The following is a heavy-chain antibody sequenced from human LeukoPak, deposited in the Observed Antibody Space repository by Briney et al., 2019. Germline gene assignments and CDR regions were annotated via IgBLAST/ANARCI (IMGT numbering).Heavy chain of an antibody. D-gene: IGHD2-8*02. J-gene: IGHJ4*02. V-gene: IGHV2-5*02. CDR3: AHRREGGVAKFGTFDY. CDR1: GFSLSTSGVG. Sequence: SGPTLVNPTQTLTLTCTFSGFSLSTSGVGVGWILNPPGKPLEWLAIIYWDDDKGYSPSLTSRLTIMKDTSKDLVVLIMTNVDPVDTATYYCAHRREGGVAKFGTFDYWGQGALVTVSS. CDR2: IYWDDDK.